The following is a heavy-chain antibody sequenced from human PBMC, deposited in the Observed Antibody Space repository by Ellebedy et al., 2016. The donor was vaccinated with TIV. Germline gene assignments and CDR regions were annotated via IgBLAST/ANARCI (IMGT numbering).Heavy chain of an antibody. CDR1: GDSVSSNGVA. D-gene: IGHD3-10*01. Sequence: SQTLSLTCGISGDSVSSNGVAWTWIRQSPSRGLEWLGRTYYRSKWYNDYAVSIKSRITINPDTSKNQFSLHLNSVTPEDTAVYYCARGRVSAFDIWGQGTMVTVSS. J-gene: IGHJ3*02. CDR2: TYYRSKWYN. V-gene: IGHV6-1*01. CDR3: ARGRVSAFDI.